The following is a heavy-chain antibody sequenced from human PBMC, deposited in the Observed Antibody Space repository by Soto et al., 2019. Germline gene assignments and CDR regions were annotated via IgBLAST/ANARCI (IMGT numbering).Heavy chain of an antibody. CDR3: ARFEMTTNSFDY. CDR2: ISGIGSST. Sequence: GGSLRLSCAASGYPFSGYAINWVRQAPGKGLEWVSIISGIGSSTDYADSVKGRFTISRDNSRDTVYLQMNSVTAADTAVYYCARFEMTTNSFDYWGQGTLVTVSS. J-gene: IGHJ4*02. D-gene: IGHD4-17*01. V-gene: IGHV3-23*01. CDR1: GYPFSGYA.